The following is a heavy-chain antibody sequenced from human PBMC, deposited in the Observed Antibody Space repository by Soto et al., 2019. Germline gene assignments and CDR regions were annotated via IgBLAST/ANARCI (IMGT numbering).Heavy chain of an antibody. V-gene: IGHV1-2*02. CDR2: INPNSGGT. J-gene: IGHJ3*02. CDR1: GYTFTGYY. CDR3: ARDPPVTFGGVIADDAFDI. Sequence: GALVKVSCKASGYTFTGYYMHWVRQAPGQGLEWMGWINPNSGGTNYAQKFQGRVTMTRDTSISTAYMELSRLRSDDTAVYYCARDPPVTFGGVIADDAFDIWGQGTMVTVSS. D-gene: IGHD3-16*02.